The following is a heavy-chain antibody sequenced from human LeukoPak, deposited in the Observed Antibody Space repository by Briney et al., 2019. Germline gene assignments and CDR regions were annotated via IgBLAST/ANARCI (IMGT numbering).Heavy chain of an antibody. CDR2: IWYDGSNK. Sequence: GXXLRLSCAASGFTFSSYGMHWVRQAPGKGLEWVAVIWYDGSNKYYADSVKGRFTISRDNSKNTLYLQMNSLRAEDTAVYYCAKEALLWFGELSHFDYWGQGTLVTVSS. D-gene: IGHD3-10*01. J-gene: IGHJ4*02. CDR1: GFTFSSYG. V-gene: IGHV3-33*06. CDR3: AKEALLWFGELSHFDY.